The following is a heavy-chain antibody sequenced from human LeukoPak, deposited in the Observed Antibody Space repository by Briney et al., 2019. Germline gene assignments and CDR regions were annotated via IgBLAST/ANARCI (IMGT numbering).Heavy chain of an antibody. J-gene: IGHJ6*03. CDR3: ARGFPLYYYYYMDV. CDR2: INHSGST. V-gene: IGHV4-34*01. CDR1: GGSFSGYY. D-gene: IGHD2-21*01. Sequence: SETLSLTCAVYGGSFSGYYWSWIRQPPGKGLEWIGEINHSGSTNYNPSLKSRVTISVDTSKNQFSLKLSSVTAADTAVYYCARGFPLYYYYYMDVWGKGTTVTVSS.